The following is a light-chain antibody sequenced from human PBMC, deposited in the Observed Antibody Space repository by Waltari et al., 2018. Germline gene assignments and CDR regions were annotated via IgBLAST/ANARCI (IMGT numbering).Light chain of an antibody. CDR3: QKYGTLPAT. Sequence: EIVLTQPPGTLPLSPGERATLSCRASQSVSRTLAWYQQKPGQAPRLLIYDASTRATGIPDRFSGSGSGTDFSLTISRVEPEDFAVYYCQKYGTLPATFGQGTKVEIK. V-gene: IGKV3-20*01. J-gene: IGKJ1*01. CDR1: QSVSRT. CDR2: DAS.